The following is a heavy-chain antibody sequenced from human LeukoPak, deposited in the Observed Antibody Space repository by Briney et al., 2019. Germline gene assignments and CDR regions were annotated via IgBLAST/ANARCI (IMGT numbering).Heavy chain of an antibody. CDR2: ISPAGGTT. D-gene: IGHD6-13*01. Sequence: GGSLRLSCAASGFTSSSNGMSWVRQAPGKGLEWVSSISPAGGTTYYADSVKGRFTISRDNSKSTLYLQMNSLRAEDTAVYYCAKDKVAAAGCYDYWGQGTLVTVSS. J-gene: IGHJ4*02. CDR1: GFTSSSNG. CDR3: AKDKVAAAGCYDY. V-gene: IGHV3-23*01.